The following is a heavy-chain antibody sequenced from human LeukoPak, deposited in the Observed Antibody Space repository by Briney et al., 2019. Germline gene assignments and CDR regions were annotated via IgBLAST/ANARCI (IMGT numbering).Heavy chain of an antibody. CDR3: ARDIVVAKYYYYGMDV. J-gene: IGHJ6*02. D-gene: IGHD2-2*01. V-gene: IGHV3-30-3*01. CDR2: ISYDGSNK. Sequence: PGRSLRLSCAASGFTFSSYAMHWVRQAPGKRLEWVAVISYDGSNKYYADSVKGRFTISRDNSKNTLYLQMNSLRAEDTAVYYCARDIVVAKYYYYGMDVRGQGTTVTVSS. CDR1: GFTFSSYA.